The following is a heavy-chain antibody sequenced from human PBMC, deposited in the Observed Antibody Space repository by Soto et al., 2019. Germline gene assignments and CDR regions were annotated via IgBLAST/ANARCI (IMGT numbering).Heavy chain of an antibody. CDR3: ARDWYYYGSGSYYPFDY. V-gene: IGHV3-48*02. D-gene: IGHD3-10*01. Sequence: GGSLRLSCAASGFIFTSYAMNWVRQAPGKGLEWVSYISSNSGTIYYTDSVKGRLTISRDNTKNSLYLQMNSLRDEDTAVYYCARDWYYYGSGSYYPFDYWGQGTLVTVSS. J-gene: IGHJ4*02. CDR1: GFIFTSYA. CDR2: ISSNSGTI.